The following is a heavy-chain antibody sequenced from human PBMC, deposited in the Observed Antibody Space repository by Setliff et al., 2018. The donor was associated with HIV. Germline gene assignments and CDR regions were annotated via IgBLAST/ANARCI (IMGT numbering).Heavy chain of an antibody. CDR1: GGSISSSSYY. J-gene: IGHJ4*02. V-gene: IGHV4-39*07. CDR2: IYYSGST. CDR3: ARGEGVVSGQIDY. D-gene: IGHD2-15*01. Sequence: SETLSLTCTVSGGSISSSSYYWGWIRRPPGKGLEWIGSIYYSGSTYYNPSLKSRVTISVDTSKNQFSLKLSSVTAADTAVYYCARGEGVVSGQIDYWGQGTLVTVSS.